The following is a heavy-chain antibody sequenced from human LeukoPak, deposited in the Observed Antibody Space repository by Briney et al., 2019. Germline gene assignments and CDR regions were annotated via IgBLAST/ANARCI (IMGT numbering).Heavy chain of an antibody. Sequence: GGSLRLSCAASGFTFDDYAMHWVRQAPGKGLEWVSGISWNSGSIGYADSVKGRFTISRDNAKNSLYLQMNSLRAEDTALYYCAKDVLIGYSTYYYYGMDVWGQGTTVTVSS. CDR1: GFTFDDYA. V-gene: IGHV3-9*01. D-gene: IGHD2-15*01. J-gene: IGHJ6*02. CDR3: AKDVLIGYSTYYYYGMDV. CDR2: ISWNSGSI.